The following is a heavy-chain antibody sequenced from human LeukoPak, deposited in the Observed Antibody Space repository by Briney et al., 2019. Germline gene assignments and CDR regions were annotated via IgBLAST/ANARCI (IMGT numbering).Heavy chain of an antibody. V-gene: IGHV3-23*01. CDR1: GFIFSSYA. Sequence: GGSLRLSCAASGFIFSSYAMSWVRQAPRKGLEWVSTISGRGGTTDSGDSVKGRFTIPRDNSKNTVFLQMNSRRVEDTAIYYCAKLPQVAGDGYYFDNWGGGTLVTVSS. D-gene: IGHD6-19*01. J-gene: IGHJ4*02. CDR2: ISGRGGTT. CDR3: AKLPQVAGDGYYFDN.